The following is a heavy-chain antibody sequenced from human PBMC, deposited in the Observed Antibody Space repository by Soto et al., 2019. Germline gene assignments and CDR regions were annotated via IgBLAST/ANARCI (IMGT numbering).Heavy chain of an antibody. CDR1: GFTFSSYV. Sequence: GGSLRLSCAASGFTFSSYVMHWVRQAPGKGLEWVAVISYDGSNKYYADSVKGRFTISRDNSKNTLYLQMNSLRAEDTAVYYCAKDGYYDILTGYLPGYYFDYWGQGTLVTVSS. V-gene: IGHV3-30*18. D-gene: IGHD3-9*01. CDR2: ISYDGSNK. J-gene: IGHJ4*02. CDR3: AKDGYYDILTGYLPGYYFDY.